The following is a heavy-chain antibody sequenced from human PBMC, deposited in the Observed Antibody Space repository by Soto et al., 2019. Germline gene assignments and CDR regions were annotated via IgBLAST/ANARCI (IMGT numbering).Heavy chain of an antibody. Sequence: EVQLVESGGGLVQPGGSLRLSCAASGFTFSSYWMHWVRQAPGKGLVWVSRIKSDGSGTYYADSVKGRLTISRVHAKNTVYLQMNGLRAEDTAVYYCVRGDGDYYDGNGYLGRHWGQGTLVTVSS. J-gene: IGHJ4*02. D-gene: IGHD3-22*01. V-gene: IGHV3-74*01. CDR2: IKSDGSGT. CDR3: VRGDGDYYDGNGYLGRH. CDR1: GFTFSSYW.